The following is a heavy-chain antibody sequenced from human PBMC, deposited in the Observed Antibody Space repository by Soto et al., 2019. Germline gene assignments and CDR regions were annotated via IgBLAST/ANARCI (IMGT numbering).Heavy chain of an antibody. J-gene: IGHJ4*02. D-gene: IGHD3-9*01. CDR3: ARQPGYYDILTGYSTYYFDY. CDR1: GGSISSYY. CDR2: IYYRGNT. Sequence: SETLSLTCTVSGGSISSYYWNLIRPPPGKGLEWIGYIYYRGNTNYNPSLKSRVTISVDTSKNQFSLKLSSVTAADTAVYYCARQPGYYDILTGYSTYYFDYWGQGTPVTVSS. V-gene: IGHV4-59*08.